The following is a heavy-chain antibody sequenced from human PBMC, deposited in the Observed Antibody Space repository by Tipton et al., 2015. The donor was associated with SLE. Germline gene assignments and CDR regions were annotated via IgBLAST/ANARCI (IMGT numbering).Heavy chain of an antibody. Sequence: TLSLTCSVSSGSISSYYWSWIRQPPGKGLEWNGYIFYSGSTNNNPSLKSRVTISVDTSKNQFSLKLTSVTSADTAVYYCATYPTGYYYGLDVWGQGTTVTVSS. J-gene: IGHJ6*02. CDR1: SGSISSYY. CDR3: ATYPTGYYYGLDV. V-gene: IGHV4-59*01. CDR2: IFYSGST.